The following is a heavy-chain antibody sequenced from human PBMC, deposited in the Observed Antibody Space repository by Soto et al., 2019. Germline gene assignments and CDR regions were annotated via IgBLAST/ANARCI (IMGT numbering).Heavy chain of an antibody. J-gene: IGHJ3*02. CDR2: IYYSGST. V-gene: IGHV4-30-4*01. Sequence: SETLSLTCTVSGGSISSGDYYWSWIRQPPGKGLEWIGYIYYSGSTYYNPSLKSRVTISVDTSKNQFSLKLSSVTAADTAVYYCARVGLGDYDSSGYLPGGIWGQGTMVTVSS. D-gene: IGHD3-22*01. CDR3: ARVGLGDYDSSGYLPGGI. CDR1: GGSISSGDYY.